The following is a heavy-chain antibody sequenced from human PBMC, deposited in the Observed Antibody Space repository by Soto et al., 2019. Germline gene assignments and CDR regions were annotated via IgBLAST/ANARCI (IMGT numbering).Heavy chain of an antibody. J-gene: IGHJ4*02. Sequence: SETLSLTCTVSGGSISSGGYYWSWIRQHPGKGLEWIGYIYYSGSTYYNPSLKSRVTISVDTSKNQFSLKLSSVTAADTAVYYCARDTGFAYYGSGSYYFDYWGQGTLVTVSS. CDR2: IYYSGST. D-gene: IGHD3-10*01. CDR3: ARDTGFAYYGSGSYYFDY. V-gene: IGHV4-31*03. CDR1: GGSISSGGYY.